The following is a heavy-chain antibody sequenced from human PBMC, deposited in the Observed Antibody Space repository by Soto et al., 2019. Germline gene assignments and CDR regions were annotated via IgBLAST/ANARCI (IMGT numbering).Heavy chain of an antibody. CDR2: ISSSGTI. CDR3: ARDNGGDWGVGAFDI. J-gene: IGHJ3*02. CDR1: VFTFSSYA. V-gene: IGHV3-48*01. D-gene: IGHD2-21*02. Sequence: HPGGSLRLSCAASVFTFSSYAISWVRQAPGKGLEWVSVISSSGTIYYADSVKGRFTISRDNAKNSLYLEMNSLRAEDTAVYFCARDNGGDWGVGAFDIWGQGTMVTVSS.